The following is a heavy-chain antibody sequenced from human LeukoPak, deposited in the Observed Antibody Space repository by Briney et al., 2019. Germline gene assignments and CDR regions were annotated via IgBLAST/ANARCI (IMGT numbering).Heavy chain of an antibody. J-gene: IGHJ5*02. CDR2: VSGGGGST. V-gene: IGHV3-23*01. CDR3: AKDGWGSGGRAHNWCDP. Sequence: GGSLRLSCAASGFTFSSYAMTWVRQAPGKGLEWVSIVSGGGGSTYYADSVQGRFTISRDNSRNTLYLQMNSLRADDTAVYYCAKDGWGSGGRAHNWCDPWGQGTLVTVSS. D-gene: IGHD2-15*01. CDR1: GFTFSSYA.